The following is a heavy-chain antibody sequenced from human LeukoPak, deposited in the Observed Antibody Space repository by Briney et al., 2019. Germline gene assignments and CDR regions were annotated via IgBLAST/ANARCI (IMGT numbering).Heavy chain of an antibody. CDR1: GYSISSGYY. J-gene: IGHJ4*02. CDR3: ARLQMDSGYDSFGLNGPRRMFDY. D-gene: IGHD5-12*01. Sequence: ASETLSLTCTVSGYSISSGYYWGWIRQPPGKGLEWIGSIYHSGSTYYNPSLKSRVTISVDTSKNQFSLKLSSVTAADTAVYYCARLQMDSGYDSFGLNGPRRMFDYWGQGTLVTVSS. CDR2: IYHSGST. V-gene: IGHV4-38-2*02.